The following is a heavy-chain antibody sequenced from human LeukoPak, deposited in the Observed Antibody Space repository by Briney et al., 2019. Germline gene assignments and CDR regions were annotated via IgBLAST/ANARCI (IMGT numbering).Heavy chain of an antibody. CDR3: ARLGSVYYYYLDV. CDR1: GGSFSGYY. D-gene: IGHD3-10*01. V-gene: IGHV4-34*01. J-gene: IGHJ6*03. Sequence: PSETLSLTCAVYGGSFSGYYWSWIRQPPGKGLEWIGEINHSGSTNYNPSLKSRVTISVDTSKNQFSLKLSSVTAADTAVYYCARLGSVYYYYLDVWGKGTTVTVSS. CDR2: INHSGST.